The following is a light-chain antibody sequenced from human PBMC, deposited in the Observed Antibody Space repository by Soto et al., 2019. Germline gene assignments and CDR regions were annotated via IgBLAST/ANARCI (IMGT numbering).Light chain of an antibody. V-gene: IGKV3-11*01. CDR2: DAS. Sequence: VCRQSPGILSGTPRERGTLSCRASQSVGSYLAWYQQKPGQAPRLLIYDASNRATGIPARFSGSGSGTDFTLTIISLEPEDFAVYYCQQAAGSPRTFAQGSKVDI. J-gene: IGKJ1*01. CDR3: QQAAGSPRT. CDR1: QSVGSY.